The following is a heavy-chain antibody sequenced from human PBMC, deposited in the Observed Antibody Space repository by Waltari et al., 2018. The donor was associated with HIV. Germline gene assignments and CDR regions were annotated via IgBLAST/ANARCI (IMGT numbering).Heavy chain of an antibody. CDR3: ARDVSTSWYFDL. CDR1: VYSFTRYY. J-gene: IGHJ2*01. Sequence: QVQLVQSGVEVKKPGASVTVSCKASVYSFTRYYIHWVRQAPGQGLEWMGIINPSGGRTTYAQKFQGRVTMTRDTSTSTVYMELSSLRSEDTAVYYCARDVSTSWYFDLWGRGTLVTVSS. D-gene: IGHD2-2*01. V-gene: IGHV1-46*03. CDR2: INPSGGRT.